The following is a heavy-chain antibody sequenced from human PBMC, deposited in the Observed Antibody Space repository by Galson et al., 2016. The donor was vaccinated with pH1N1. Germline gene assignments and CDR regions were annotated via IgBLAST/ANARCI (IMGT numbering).Heavy chain of an antibody. J-gene: IGHJ5*02. Sequence: SLRLSCAVSGFTLSVYWMSWVRQAPGKGLEWVANVKQGGSEKHYADSVKGRFTISIDTAKDSVYLQMNSVRADDTGVYYCARDLGHWLAGCDTWGQGTLVAVSS. CDR3: ARDLGHWLAGCDT. V-gene: IGHV3-7*01. D-gene: IGHD3-9*01. CDR2: VKQGGSEK. CDR1: GFTLSVYW.